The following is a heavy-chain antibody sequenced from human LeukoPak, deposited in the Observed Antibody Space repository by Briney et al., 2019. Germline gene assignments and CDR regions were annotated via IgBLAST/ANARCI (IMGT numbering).Heavy chain of an antibody. D-gene: IGHD3-16*01. CDR2: INHSGST. J-gene: IGHJ4*02. CDR3: ASLGRFDY. Sequence: SETLSLTCAVYGRSFSGYYWSWIRQPPGKGLEWIGEINHSGSTNYNPSLKSRVTISVDTSKNQFSLKLSSVTAADTAVYYCASLGRFDYWGQGTLVTVSS. V-gene: IGHV4-34*01. CDR1: GRSFSGYY.